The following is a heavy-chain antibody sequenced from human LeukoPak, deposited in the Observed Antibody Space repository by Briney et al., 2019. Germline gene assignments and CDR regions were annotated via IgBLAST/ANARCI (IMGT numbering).Heavy chain of an antibody. Sequence: SETLSLTCTVSGGSISSSSYYWGWLRQPPGKGLEWIGSIYYCGSTYYNPSLKSRVTISVDTSKNQFSLKLSSVTAADTAVYYCAGGHYYDSSGYYIWGQGTLVTVSS. CDR3: AGGHYYDSSGYYI. CDR2: IYYCGST. V-gene: IGHV4-39*07. D-gene: IGHD3-22*01. J-gene: IGHJ4*02. CDR1: GGSISSSSYY.